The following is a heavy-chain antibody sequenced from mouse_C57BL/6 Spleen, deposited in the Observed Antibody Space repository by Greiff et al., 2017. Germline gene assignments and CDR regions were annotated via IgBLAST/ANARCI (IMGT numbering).Heavy chain of an antibody. Sequence: EVQLQESGAELVRPGASVKLSCTASGFNIKDDYMHWVKQRPEQGLEWIGWIDPENGDTEYASKFQGKATITADTSSNTAYLQLSSLTSKDTAVYYCTTFYYGGYWGQGTTLTVSS. J-gene: IGHJ2*01. D-gene: IGHD1-2*01. CDR2: IDPENGDT. CDR3: TTFYYGGY. CDR1: GFNIKDDY. V-gene: IGHV14-4*01.